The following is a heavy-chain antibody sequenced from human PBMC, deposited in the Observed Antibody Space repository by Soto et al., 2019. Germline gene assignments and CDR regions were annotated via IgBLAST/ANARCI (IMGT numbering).Heavy chain of an antibody. CDR3: ARENGYSVYGTGV. Sequence: SVKVSCKTSAATFRSYAINCVRHAPGQGLEWMGGIIPIFGTANYAQNFQDRVTITADVSTTTAYMELSSLRSADPAMYYCARENGYSVYGTGVRGDGTT. J-gene: IGHJ6*02. CDR2: IIPIFGTA. CDR1: AATFRSYA. D-gene: IGHD2-15*01. V-gene: IGHV1-69*01.